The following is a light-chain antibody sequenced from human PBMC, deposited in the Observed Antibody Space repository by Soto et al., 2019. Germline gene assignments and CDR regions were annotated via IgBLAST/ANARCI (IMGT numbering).Light chain of an antibody. CDR2: AAS. CDR3: QQANSFPWT. CDR1: QDISRW. J-gene: IGKJ1*01. V-gene: IGKV1-12*02. Sequence: DIQMTQSPSSVSASVGDRVTITCRASQDISRWLAWYQQKPGKAPKFLIYAASSLQSGVPSRFSGSGSGTDFALTISSLQPEDFATYYCQQANSFPWTFGQGTKVEIK.